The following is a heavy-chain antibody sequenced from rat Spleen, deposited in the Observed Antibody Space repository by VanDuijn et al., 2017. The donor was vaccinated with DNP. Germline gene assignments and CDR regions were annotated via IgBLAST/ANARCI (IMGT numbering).Heavy chain of an antibody. J-gene: IGHJ2*01. CDR1: GFTFNNYW. Sequence: EVQLVESGGDLVQPGRSLKLSCVASGFTFNNYWMTLIRQVPGKGLEWVASITSSGGSTYYPDSVKGRFTISRDNAKNTLYLQMNSLRSEDTATYYCARDLKGALDYWGQGVMVTVSS. D-gene: IGHD3-5*01. CDR3: ARDLKGALDY. V-gene: IGHV5-31*01. CDR2: ITSSGGST.